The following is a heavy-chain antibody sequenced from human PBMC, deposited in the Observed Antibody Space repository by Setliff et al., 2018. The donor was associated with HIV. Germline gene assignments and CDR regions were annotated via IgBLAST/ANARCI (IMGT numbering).Heavy chain of an antibody. D-gene: IGHD2-15*01. Sequence: SQTLSLTCTVSGTSINSHYWSWIRQTPGKGLEWIGYVYSNGNTDYNPSLSSRVTISVDTSKNQFSLKLTSVTAADTAFYYCARVSRLHPFDPWGQGVLVTVSS. CDR3: ARVSRLHPFDP. CDR1: GTSINSHY. CDR2: VYSNGNT. J-gene: IGHJ5*02. V-gene: IGHV4-59*11.